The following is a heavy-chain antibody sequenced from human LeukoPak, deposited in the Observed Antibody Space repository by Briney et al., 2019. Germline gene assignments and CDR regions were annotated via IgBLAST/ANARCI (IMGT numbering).Heavy chain of an antibody. Sequence: GGSLRLSCVASGFTFGSYSMNWVRQAPGKGLEWVSYISSSSSTIYYADSVKGRFTISRDNAKNSLYLQMNSLRAEDTAVYYCARDHGGATRRDDAFDIWGQGTMVTVSS. V-gene: IGHV3-48*01. CDR3: ARDHGGATRRDDAFDI. CDR1: GFTFGSYS. D-gene: IGHD1-26*01. CDR2: ISSSSSTI. J-gene: IGHJ3*02.